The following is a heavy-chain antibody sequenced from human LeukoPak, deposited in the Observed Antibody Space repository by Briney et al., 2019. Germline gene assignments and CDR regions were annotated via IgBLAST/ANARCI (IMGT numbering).Heavy chain of an antibody. CDR3: ASGNCDGDCYYDY. J-gene: IGHJ4*02. Sequence: ASVKVSCKASGYTFTTYYIHWVRQAPGRGLEWMGMISPSGGSTTYSQKFQGRVTMTRDTSTGTVYMELSSLRSEDTAVYYCASGNCDGDCYYDYWGQGTLVTVSS. CDR1: GYTFTTYY. D-gene: IGHD2-21*02. CDR2: ISPSGGST. V-gene: IGHV1-46*01.